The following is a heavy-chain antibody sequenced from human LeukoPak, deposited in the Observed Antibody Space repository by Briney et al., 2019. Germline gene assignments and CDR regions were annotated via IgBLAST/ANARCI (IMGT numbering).Heavy chain of an antibody. V-gene: IGHV4-59*01. D-gene: IGHD3-10*01. CDR3: ARLRLSGGDWYFDL. CDR2: IYYRGSI. CDR1: GGPISSYY. J-gene: IGHJ2*01. Sequence: SETLSLTCTVSGGPISSYYWSWIRQPPGKGLEWIGYIYYRGSINYNPSLKSRVTISVDTSVDMSKNQFSLKLTSVTAADTAVYYCARLRLSGGDWYFDLWGRGTLVTVSS.